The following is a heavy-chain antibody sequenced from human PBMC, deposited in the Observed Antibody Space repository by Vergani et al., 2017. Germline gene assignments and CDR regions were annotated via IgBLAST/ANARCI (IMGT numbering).Heavy chain of an antibody. CDR2: IIPILGIA. D-gene: IGHD2-15*01. CDR3: AGGGGGIYSFDY. CDR1: GGTFSSYT. Sequence: QVQLVQSGAEVKKPGSSVKVSCKASGGTFSSYTISWVRQAPGQGLEWMGRIIPILGIANYAQKFQGRVTITADKSTSTAYMELSSLSSEDTAVYYCAGGGGGIYSFDYWGQGTLVTVSS. V-gene: IGHV1-69*02. J-gene: IGHJ4*02.